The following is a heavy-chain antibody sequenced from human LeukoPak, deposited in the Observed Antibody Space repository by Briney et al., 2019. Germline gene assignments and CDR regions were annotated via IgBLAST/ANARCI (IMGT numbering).Heavy chain of an antibody. CDR2: IYYSGST. CDR3: ARDLYSNYLGAFDI. V-gene: IGHV4-59*01. D-gene: IGHD4-11*01. CDR1: GGSISSNY. Sequence: PSETLSLTCSVSGGSISSNYWSWIRQPPGEGLEWIGYIYYSGSTNYNPSLKSRVTISVDTSKNQFSLKLNSVTAADTAVYYCARDLYSNYLGAFDIWGQGTMVTVSS. J-gene: IGHJ3*02.